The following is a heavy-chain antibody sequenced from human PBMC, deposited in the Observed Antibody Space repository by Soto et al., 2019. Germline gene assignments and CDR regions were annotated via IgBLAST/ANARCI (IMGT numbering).Heavy chain of an antibody. Sequence: QVQLVQSGAEVKKPGSSVKVSCRASGGTFSSYAVSWVRQAPGQGLEWMGVIIPLLNTPKYVQKFQGRVTITADASATTAYMELSRLRSEDTAVYYCARESSSTHDYHYGMAVWGQGTTVTGSS. CDR2: IIPLLNTP. V-gene: IGHV1-69*01. CDR3: ARESSSTHDYHYGMAV. CDR1: GGTFSSYA. J-gene: IGHJ6*02. D-gene: IGHD6-6*01.